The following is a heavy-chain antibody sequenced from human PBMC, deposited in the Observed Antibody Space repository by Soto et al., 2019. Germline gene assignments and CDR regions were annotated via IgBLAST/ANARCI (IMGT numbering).Heavy chain of an antibody. CDR3: AGGIDTIEAAGEVDY. Sequence: QVQLVQSGAEVKKPGASVKVSCKASGYTFTSYGISWVRQAPGQGLEWMGWISAYNGNTNYAQKLQGRVTKTTDTPTGTAYMELRSLRSDDTAVYSCAGGIDTIEAAGEVDYWGQGSMVTVAS. CDR2: ISAYNGNT. D-gene: IGHD6-13*01. CDR1: GYTFTSYG. J-gene: IGHJ4*02. V-gene: IGHV1-18*04.